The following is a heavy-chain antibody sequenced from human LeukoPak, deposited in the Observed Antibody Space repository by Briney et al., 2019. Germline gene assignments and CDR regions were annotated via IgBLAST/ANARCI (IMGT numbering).Heavy chain of an antibody. CDR1: GFSFSTNW. CDR3: ARLTPGVGATAEY. CDR2: IYPADSDT. Sequence: GESLKISCKGSGFSFSTNWIGWVRQLPGKGLEWMGTIYPADSDTRYNSSLQGQVTISADKSITTASLQWRSLKASDTATYYCARLTPGVGATAEYWGQGTPVTVSS. D-gene: IGHD1-26*01. V-gene: IGHV5-51*01. J-gene: IGHJ4*02.